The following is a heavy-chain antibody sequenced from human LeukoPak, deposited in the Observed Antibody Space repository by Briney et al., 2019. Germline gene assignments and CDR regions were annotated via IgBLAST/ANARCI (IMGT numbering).Heavy chain of an antibody. Sequence: PGGSLRLSCAASGFSFSSYSMNWVRQAPGKGLEWVSSISSSRSNIYYADSVKGRFTISRDNAKNTLYLQMNSLRAEDTAVYYCAVPRTFYYGMAVWGQASTVTVSS. CDR2: ISSSRSNI. D-gene: IGHD2/OR15-2a*01. J-gene: IGHJ6*01. CDR1: GFSFSSYS. V-gene: IGHV3-21*01. CDR3: AVPRTFYYGMAV.